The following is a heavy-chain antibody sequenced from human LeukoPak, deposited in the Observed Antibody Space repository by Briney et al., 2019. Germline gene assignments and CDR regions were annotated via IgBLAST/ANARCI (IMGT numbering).Heavy chain of an antibody. CDR1: GGSISSGDYY. CDR3: ARDLGAIVVVPAATYYYYYGMDV. V-gene: IGHV4-30-4*01. CDR2: IYYSGST. D-gene: IGHD2-2*01. J-gene: IGHJ6*02. Sequence: PSQTLSLTCTVSGGSISSGDYYWSWIRQPPGKGLEWIGYIYYSGSTYYNPSLKSRVTISVDTSKNQFSLKLSSVTAAGTAVYYCARDLGAIVVVPAATYYYYYGMDVWGQGTTVTVSS.